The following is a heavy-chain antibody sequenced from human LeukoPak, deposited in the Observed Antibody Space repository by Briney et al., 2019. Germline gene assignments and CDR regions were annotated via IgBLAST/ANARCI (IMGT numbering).Heavy chain of an antibody. CDR3: AKDMAAAGPPVFDY. J-gene: IGHJ4*02. CDR1: GFTFDDYA. Sequence: PGGSLRLSCAASGFTFDDYAMHWVRQAPGKGLEWVSGISWNSGSIGYADSVKGRFTISRDNAKNSLYLQMNSLRAEDTALYYCAKDMAAAGPPVFDYWGQGTLVTVSS. V-gene: IGHV3-9*01. CDR2: ISWNSGSI. D-gene: IGHD6-13*01.